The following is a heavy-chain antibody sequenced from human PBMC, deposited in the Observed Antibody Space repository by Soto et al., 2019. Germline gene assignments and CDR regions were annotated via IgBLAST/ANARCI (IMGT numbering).Heavy chain of an antibody. D-gene: IGHD5-12*01. CDR2: IYYSGST. CDR1: GGSISSGGYY. Sequence: LSLTCTVSGGSISSGGYYWSWIRQHPGKGLEWIGYIYYSGSTYYNPSLKSRVTISVDTSKNQFSLKLSSVTAADTAVYYCARGVATITGFDYWGQGTLVTVSS. J-gene: IGHJ4*02. CDR3: ARGVATITGFDY. V-gene: IGHV4-31*03.